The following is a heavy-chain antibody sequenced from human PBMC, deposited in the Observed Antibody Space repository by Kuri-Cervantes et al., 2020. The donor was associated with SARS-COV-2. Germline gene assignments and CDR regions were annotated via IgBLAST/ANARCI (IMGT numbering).Heavy chain of an antibody. D-gene: IGHD3-22*01. Sequence: ASVKVSCKASGYTFTSYGISWVRQAPGRGLEWMGWISAYNSNTNYAQKLQGRVTMTTDTSTSTAYMELRSLRSDDTAVYYCARDPNYDSSGYYGLTFDYWDQEPWSPSPQ. CDR3: ARDPNYDSSGYYGLTFDY. J-gene: IGHJ4*01. CDR2: ISAYNSNT. V-gene: IGHV1-18*01. CDR1: GYTFTSYG.